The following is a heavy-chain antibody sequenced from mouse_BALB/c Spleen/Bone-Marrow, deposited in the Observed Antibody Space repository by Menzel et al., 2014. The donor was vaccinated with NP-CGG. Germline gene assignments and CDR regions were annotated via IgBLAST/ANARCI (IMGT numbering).Heavy chain of an antibody. J-gene: IGHJ1*01. V-gene: IGHV5-9-1*01. CDR3: SRLRMITTYFDV. CDR2: ISSSGSYT. D-gene: IGHD2-4*01. CDR1: GFTFSTYA. Sequence: EVMLVESGGGLAKPGGSLQLSCAASGFTFSTYAMSWVRQTPEKRPEWVATISSSGSYTYYPDSVKGRFAISRDNAKNTLYLQMSSLRSEDTAMFYCSRLRMITTYFDVWGAGTTVTVSS.